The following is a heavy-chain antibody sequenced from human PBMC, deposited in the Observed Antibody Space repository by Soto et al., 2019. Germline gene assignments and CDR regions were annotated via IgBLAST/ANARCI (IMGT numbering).Heavy chain of an antibody. V-gene: IGHV1-69*08. CDR1: GGTFSSYT. CDR3: ARDQKDVSGWHTYFDY. CDR2: IIPILGIA. Sequence: QVQLVQSGAEVKKPGSSVKVSCKASGGTFSSYTISWVRQAPGQGLEWMGRIIPILGIANYAQKFQGRVTITADKSTSTAYMELSSLRSEDTAVYYCARDQKDVSGWHTYFDYWGQGTLVTVSS. J-gene: IGHJ4*02. D-gene: IGHD6-19*01.